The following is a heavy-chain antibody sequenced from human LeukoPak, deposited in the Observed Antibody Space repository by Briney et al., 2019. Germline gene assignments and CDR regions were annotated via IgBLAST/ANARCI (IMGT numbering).Heavy chain of an antibody. CDR3: AKSAVAYYYYYYMDV. CDR1: GFTFSSYA. CDR2: ISGSGGST. Sequence: GGSLRPSCAASGFTFSSYAMSWVRQAPGKGLEWVSAISGSGGSTYYADSVKGRFTISRDDSKNTLYLQMNSLRAEDTAVYYCAKSAVAYYYYYYMDVWGKGTTVTVSS. J-gene: IGHJ6*03. V-gene: IGHV3-23*01. D-gene: IGHD6-19*01.